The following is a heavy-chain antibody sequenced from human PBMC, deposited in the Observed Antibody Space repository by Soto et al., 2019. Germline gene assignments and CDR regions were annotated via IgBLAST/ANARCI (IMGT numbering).Heavy chain of an antibody. Sequence: PWGALGVAWAPYGFTFSHYAMSWVRQAPGKGLEWVSGISGGGGSTYYADSVKGRFTISRDNSKNTLFLQMNSLRAEDSAVYYCANSPPRWFGDITSNYGMDLWGQGTTVTVSS. CDR2: ISGGGGST. V-gene: IGHV3-23*01. CDR1: GFTFSHYA. D-gene: IGHD3-10*01. CDR3: ANSPPRWFGDITSNYGMDL. J-gene: IGHJ6*02.